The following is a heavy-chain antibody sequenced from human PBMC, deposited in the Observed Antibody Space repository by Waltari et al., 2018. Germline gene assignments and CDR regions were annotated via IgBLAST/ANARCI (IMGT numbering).Heavy chain of an antibody. D-gene: IGHD1-26*01. Sequence: QVQLVQSGAEVKKPGSSVKVSCKASGGTFSSYAISWVRQAPGQGLEWMGGIIPIFGTANYAQKFQGRVTITADKSTSTAYMELSSLRSEDTAVYYCTKGSYFADLRGDYYYYMDVWGKGTTVTVSS. J-gene: IGHJ6*03. V-gene: IGHV1-69*14. CDR2: IIPIFGTA. CDR3: TKGSYFADLRGDYYYYMDV. CDR1: GGTFSSYA.